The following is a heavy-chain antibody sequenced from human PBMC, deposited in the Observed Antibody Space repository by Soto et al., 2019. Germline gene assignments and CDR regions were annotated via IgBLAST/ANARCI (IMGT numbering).Heavy chain of an antibody. CDR2: LLYGGSNK. V-gene: IGHV3-30*18. CDR1: GFPFSSFA. CDR3: AKAMNRALVSAAMSYYYDMDV. J-gene: IGHJ6*02. Sequence: QVQLVESGGGVVQPGRSLRLSCAASGFPFSSFAMHWVRQSPGKGLEWVAVLLYGGSNKYYADSVKGRFTISRDNSKNTLYLQMNSLRAEDTAVYYCAKAMNRALVSAAMSYYYDMDVWGQGTTVTVSS. D-gene: IGHD2-2*01.